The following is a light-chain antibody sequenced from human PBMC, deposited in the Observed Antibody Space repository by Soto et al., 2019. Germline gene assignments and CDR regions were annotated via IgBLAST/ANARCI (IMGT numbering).Light chain of an antibody. Sequence: DVVMTQSPLSLPVTLGQPASISCRSSQSFIHSEGSTYLSWFQQRPGQSPRRLIYEVSDRDSGVPDRFSGSGSGTDFTLKISRVEAKDVGVYYCMQGTHWPWTFGQGTEVEIK. J-gene: IGKJ1*01. CDR2: EVS. CDR3: MQGTHWPWT. V-gene: IGKV2-30*02. CDR1: QSFIHSEGSTY.